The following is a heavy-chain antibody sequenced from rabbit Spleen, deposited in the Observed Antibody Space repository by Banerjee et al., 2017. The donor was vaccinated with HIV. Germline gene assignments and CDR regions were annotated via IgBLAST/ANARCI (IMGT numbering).Heavy chain of an antibody. Sequence: QQQLEESGGGLVKPGGTLTLTCKASGIDFSAYYYMCWVRQAPGKGLEWIGCIYGGSGGFTYYASWAKGRFSCSKTSSTTVTLQMTSLTAADTATYFCARGAANGGYGHATGLDLWGPGTLVTVS. CDR3: ARGAANGGYGHATGLDL. D-gene: IGHD6-1*01. J-gene: IGHJ3*01. CDR1: GIDFSAYYY. CDR2: IYGGSGGFT. V-gene: IGHV1S45*01.